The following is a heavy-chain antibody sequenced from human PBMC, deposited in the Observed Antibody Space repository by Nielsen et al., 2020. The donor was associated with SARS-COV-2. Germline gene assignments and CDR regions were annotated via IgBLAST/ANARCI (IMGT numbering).Heavy chain of an antibody. CDR3: ARESSGYDHYNYGMDV. CDR1: GGSISSGGYY. V-gene: IGHV4-31*03. D-gene: IGHD5-12*01. CDR2: IYFSGRT. Sequence: LRLSCTVSGGSISSGGYYWSWIRHHPGKGLEWIGYIYFSGRTCYNPSLKSRVTISVDTSKNQFFLSLRSVTAADTAVYYCARESSGYDHYNYGMDVWGQGTTVTVSS. J-gene: IGHJ6*02.